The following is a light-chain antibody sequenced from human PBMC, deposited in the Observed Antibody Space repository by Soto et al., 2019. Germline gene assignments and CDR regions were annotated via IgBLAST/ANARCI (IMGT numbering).Light chain of an antibody. CDR1: QSVVNY. J-gene: IGKJ4*01. Sequence: EIVLTQSPVTLSLSPGEGATLSCRASQSVVNYLAWYHLKPGQAPRLLIYDASKRATGIPARFSGSGYGTDFTLTISGLEPEDFAVYYCQQRSNWPLTFGGGTKVELK. V-gene: IGKV3-11*01. CDR3: QQRSNWPLT. CDR2: DAS.